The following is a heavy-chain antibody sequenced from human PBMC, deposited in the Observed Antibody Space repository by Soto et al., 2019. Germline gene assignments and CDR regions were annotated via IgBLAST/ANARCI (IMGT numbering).Heavy chain of an antibody. CDR3: ARDTEMDDGGFDP. CDR2: ISYDGSNK. V-gene: IGHV3-30-3*01. D-gene: IGHD4-17*01. J-gene: IGHJ5*02. CDR1: GFTFSSYA. Sequence: QVQLVESGGGVVQPGRSLRLSCAASGFTFSSYAMHWVRQAPGKGLEWVAVISYDGSNKYYADSVKGRFTISRDNSKNTLYLQMNSLRAEDTAVYYCARDTEMDDGGFDPWGQGTLVTVSS.